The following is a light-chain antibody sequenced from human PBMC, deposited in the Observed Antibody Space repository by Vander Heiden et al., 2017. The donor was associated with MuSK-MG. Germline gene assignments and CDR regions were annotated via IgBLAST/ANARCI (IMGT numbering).Light chain of an antibody. CDR3: QEYNRVPPRT. V-gene: IGKV1-27*01. J-gene: IGKJ4*01. Sequence: DIQMTLSPSSLSASVGDRVTITCRASRDINNYLAWSQQKPGRVPNVLINAAFTLQSGVPSRFSGSESGTDFSLTISSLQSEAVATCYCQEYNRVPPRTFGGGTKVEIK. CDR2: AAF. CDR1: RDINNY.